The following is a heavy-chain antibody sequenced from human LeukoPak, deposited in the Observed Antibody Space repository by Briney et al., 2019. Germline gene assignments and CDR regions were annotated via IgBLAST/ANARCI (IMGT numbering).Heavy chain of an antibody. CDR3: AILSGYCSSTSCYGHFDY. CDR2: IYPCDSDT. D-gene: IGHD2-2*01. J-gene: IGHJ4*02. Sequence: GGALKISCKGSGYSFTSYWIGWVRPRPGKGLDGRGNIYPCDSDTRYSPSFQGQVTISADKSISTAYLQWSSLKASDTAMYYCAILSGYCSSTSCYGHFDYWGQGTLVTVSS. V-gene: IGHV5-51*01. CDR1: GYSFTSYW.